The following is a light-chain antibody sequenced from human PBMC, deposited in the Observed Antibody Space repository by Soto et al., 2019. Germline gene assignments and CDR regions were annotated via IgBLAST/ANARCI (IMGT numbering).Light chain of an antibody. J-gene: IGLJ3*02. CDR1: SSNIGSNA. V-gene: IGLV1-44*01. CDR2: NNN. CDR3: AAWDDSLNGV. Sequence: QSVLTQPPSASGTPGQRVTISCSGSSSNIGSNAVTWYQQLPGTAPKLLIYNNNQRPSGVPDRFSGSKSGTSASLAISGLQSEDEADYYCAAWDDSLNGVSGGGTKLTVL.